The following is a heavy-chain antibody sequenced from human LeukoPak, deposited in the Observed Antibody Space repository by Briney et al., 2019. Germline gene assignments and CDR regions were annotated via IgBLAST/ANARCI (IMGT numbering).Heavy chain of an antibody. CDR1: AFSFSAYG. CDR2: IWHDGSNK. D-gene: IGHD3-10*01. V-gene: IGHV3-33*06. Sequence: GRSLRLSCAASAFSFSAYGMHWVRQAPGKGLEWVALIWHDGSNKYYADSVKGRFSISRDNSNNALYLQMNSLRAEDTAVYYCANQLLWFGDPPDYWGQGTLVTVSS. J-gene: IGHJ4*02. CDR3: ANQLLWFGDPPDY.